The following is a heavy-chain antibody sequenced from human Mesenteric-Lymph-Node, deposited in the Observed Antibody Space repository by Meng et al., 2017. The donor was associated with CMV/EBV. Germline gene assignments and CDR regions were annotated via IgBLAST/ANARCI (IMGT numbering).Heavy chain of an antibody. Sequence: GESLKISCTASGFPFSNYWMSWVRQAPGKGLEWVANIKEDGSEKYYVDSVKGRFTISRDNAKNSLFLQMNSLRAEDSAVYYCARAGPYSSSRHWDYWGQGTLVTVSS. D-gene: IGHD6-13*01. CDR2: IKEDGSEK. CDR1: GFPFSNYW. J-gene: IGHJ4*02. CDR3: ARAGPYSSSRHWDY. V-gene: IGHV3-7*01.